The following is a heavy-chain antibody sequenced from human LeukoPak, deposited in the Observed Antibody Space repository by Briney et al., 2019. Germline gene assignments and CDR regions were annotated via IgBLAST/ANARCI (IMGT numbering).Heavy chain of an antibody. CDR2: INPNSGDT. Sequence: ASVTVSCKASGYTFTAYSMHWVRQAPGQGLEYMGWINPNSGDTNYAQKFQGRVTMTRDTSMSTAYMELSGLRFDDTAVYYCARDGEVRQGHCSTTSCPVDYWGQGTLITVSS. J-gene: IGHJ4*02. CDR1: GYTFTAYS. CDR3: ARDGEVRQGHCSTTSCPVDY. V-gene: IGHV1-2*02. D-gene: IGHD2-2*01.